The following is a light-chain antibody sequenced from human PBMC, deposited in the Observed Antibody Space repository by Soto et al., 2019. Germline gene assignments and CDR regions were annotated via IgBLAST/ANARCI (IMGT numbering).Light chain of an antibody. J-gene: IGKJ2*01. CDR3: QQSYSTPYT. CDR2: TSS. CDR1: QSISDF. Sequence: GDRVTITCRASQSISDFLHWYQQVPGKAPKLLIYTSSNLQSGVPSRFSGSGSGTDFSLTISSLQPEDSATDYCQQSYSTPYTFGQGTKLEI. V-gene: IGKV1-39*01.